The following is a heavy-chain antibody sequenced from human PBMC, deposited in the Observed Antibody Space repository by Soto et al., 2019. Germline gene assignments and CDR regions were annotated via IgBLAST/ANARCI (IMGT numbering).Heavy chain of an antibody. J-gene: IGHJ6*02. D-gene: IGHD2-15*01. V-gene: IGHV3-53*01. CDR1: GFTVSSNY. CDR3: ARDNIRGYYYYGMDV. Sequence: EVQLVESGGGLIQPGGSLRLSYAASGFTVSSNYMSWVRQAPGKGLEWVSVIYSGGSTYYADSVKGRFTISRDNSKNTLYLQMNSLRAEDTAVYYCARDNIRGYYYYGMDVWGQGTTVTVSS. CDR2: IYSGGST.